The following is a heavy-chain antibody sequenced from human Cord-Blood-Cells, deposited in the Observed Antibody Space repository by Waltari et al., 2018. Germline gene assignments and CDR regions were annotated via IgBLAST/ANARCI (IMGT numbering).Heavy chain of an antibody. Sequence: EVQLVESGGGLVQPGGSLRLSCAASGFTFSSYWMSWVRQAPGKGLEGGPNIKQDGSGKYYVDSVKGRFTISRNNAKNSLYLQMNSLRAEDTAVYYCARDGGIAARPGAFDIWGQGTMVTVSS. CDR1: GFTFSSYW. J-gene: IGHJ3*02. CDR2: IKQDGSGK. V-gene: IGHV3-7*01. D-gene: IGHD6-6*01. CDR3: ARDGGIAARPGAFDI.